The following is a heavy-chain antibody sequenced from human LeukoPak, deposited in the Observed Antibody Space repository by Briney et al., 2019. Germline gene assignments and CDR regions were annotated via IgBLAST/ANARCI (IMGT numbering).Heavy chain of an antibody. J-gene: IGHJ6*03. D-gene: IGHD3-10*01. CDR1: GFSFITYW. CDR3: ARRSGSYSGRYYYYMDV. CDR2: IRHDGGET. V-gene: IGHV3-7*01. Sequence: SGGSLRLSCAASGFSFITYWMGWVRQAPGKGLEWVANIRHDGGETYYVGSVKGRFTISRDNAKNSLYLQMNSLRAEDTAVYYCARRSGSYSGRYYYYMDVWGKGTTATISS.